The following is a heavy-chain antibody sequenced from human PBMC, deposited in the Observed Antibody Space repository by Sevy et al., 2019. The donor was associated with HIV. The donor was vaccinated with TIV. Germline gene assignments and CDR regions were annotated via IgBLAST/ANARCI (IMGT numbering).Heavy chain of an antibody. CDR2: ISSSSSYI. Sequence: GGSLRLSCAASGFTFSSYSMNWVRQAPGKGLEWVSSISSSSSYIYYADSVKGRFTISRDNAKNSLYLQMNSLRAEDTAVYYCARMGYCSSTSCYQLSYGMDVWGQGTTVTLSS. D-gene: IGHD2-2*01. CDR1: GFTFSSYS. CDR3: ARMGYCSSTSCYQLSYGMDV. V-gene: IGHV3-21*01. J-gene: IGHJ6*02.